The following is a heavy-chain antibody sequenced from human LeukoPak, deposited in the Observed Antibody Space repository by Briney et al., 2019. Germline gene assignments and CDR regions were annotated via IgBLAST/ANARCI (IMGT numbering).Heavy chain of an antibody. J-gene: IGHJ3*02. Sequence: GGSLRLSCAASGFTFSSYAMHWVRQAPGKGLEWVSYISWSSSTIHYADSVKGRFTISRDNAKNSLYLQMNSLRAEDTAVYYCARAGCGWVLTPCDAFDIWGQGTMVTVSS. CDR1: GFTFSSYA. D-gene: IGHD2-15*01. V-gene: IGHV3-48*01. CDR3: ARAGCGWVLTPCDAFDI. CDR2: ISWSSSTI.